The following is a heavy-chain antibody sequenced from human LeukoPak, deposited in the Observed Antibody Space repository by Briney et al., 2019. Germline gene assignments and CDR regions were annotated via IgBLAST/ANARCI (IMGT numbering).Heavy chain of an antibody. Sequence: SETLSLTCTVSGGSISSSSYYWGWLRQPPGKGLEWIGSIYHSGSTNYSPSLKSRVTISVDTSKNQFSLKLSSVTAADTAVYYCARASYAPFDYWGQGTLVTVSS. J-gene: IGHJ4*02. CDR2: IYHSGST. CDR1: GGSISSSSYY. V-gene: IGHV4-39*07. CDR3: ARASYAPFDY.